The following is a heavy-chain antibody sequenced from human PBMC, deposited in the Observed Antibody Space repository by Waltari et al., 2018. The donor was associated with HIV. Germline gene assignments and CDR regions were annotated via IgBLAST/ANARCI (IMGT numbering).Heavy chain of an antibody. CDR1: GGSFSGYY. CDR3: ARGDLDTDAFDI. Sequence: QVQLQQWGAGLVKPSETLSLTCAVYGGSFSGYYWSWIRQPPGKGLEWIGEINHSGSTNYNPSLKSRVTISVDTSKNQFSLKLSSVTAADTAVYYCARGDLDTDAFDIWGQGTMVTVSS. CDR2: INHSGST. V-gene: IGHV4-34*01. J-gene: IGHJ3*02. D-gene: IGHD5-18*01.